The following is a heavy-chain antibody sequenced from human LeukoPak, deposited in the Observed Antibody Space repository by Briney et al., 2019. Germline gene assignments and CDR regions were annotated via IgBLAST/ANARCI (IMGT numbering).Heavy chain of an antibody. V-gene: IGHV3-30*18. Sequence: PGGSLRLSCAASGFTFSSYGMHWVRQAPGKGLEWVAVISYDGSNKYYADSVKGRFTISRDNSKNTLYLQMNSLRAEDTAVYYCAKGSWGTFDIWGQGTMVTVSS. CDR2: ISYDGSNK. CDR3: AKGSWGTFDI. CDR1: GFTFSSYG. D-gene: IGHD3-16*01. J-gene: IGHJ3*02.